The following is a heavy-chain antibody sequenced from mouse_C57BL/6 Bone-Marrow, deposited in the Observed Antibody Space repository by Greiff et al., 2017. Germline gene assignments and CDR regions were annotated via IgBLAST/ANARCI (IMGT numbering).Heavy chain of an antibody. CDR3: ARVYYYGSSYVGWYFDF. CDR2: IWWDDDK. D-gene: IGHD1-1*01. J-gene: IGHJ1*03. V-gene: IGHV8-8*01. Sequence: QVTLKVSGPGILQPSQTLSLTCPFSGFSLSTFGMGVGWIRQPSGKGLEWLAHIWWDDDKYYNPALKSRLTISKDTSKNQVFLKIANVDTADTATDYCARVYYYGSSYVGWYFDFWGTGTTVTVSS. CDR1: GFSLSTFGMG.